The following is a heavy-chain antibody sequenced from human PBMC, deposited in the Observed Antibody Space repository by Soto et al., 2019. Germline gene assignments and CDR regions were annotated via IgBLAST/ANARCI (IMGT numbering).Heavy chain of an antibody. D-gene: IGHD3-10*01. V-gene: IGHV1-69*13. CDR2: IIPIFGTA. CDR3: ARGGRSSGAFPIYGSGSYALDY. J-gene: IGHJ4*02. Sequence: ASVKVCCKASGGTFSSYAISWVRQAPGQGLEWMGGIIPIFGTANYAQKFQGRVTITADESTSTVYMELSSLRSEDTAVYYCARGGRSSGAFPIYGSGSYALDYCGQGTLVTGSS. CDR1: GGTFSSYA.